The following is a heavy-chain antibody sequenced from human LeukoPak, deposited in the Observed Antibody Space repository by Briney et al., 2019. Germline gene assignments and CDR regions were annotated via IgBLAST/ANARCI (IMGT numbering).Heavy chain of an antibody. CDR1: GFTFSSYS. CDR3: ARDREVVPAAMDNWFDP. V-gene: IGHV3-21*01. Sequence: GGSLRLSCAASGFTFSSYSMNWVRQAPGKGLEWVSSISSSSSYIYYADSVKGRFTISRDNAKNSLYLQMNSLRAEDTAVYYCARDREVVPAAMDNWFDPWGQGTLVTVSP. CDR2: ISSSSSYI. D-gene: IGHD2-2*01. J-gene: IGHJ5*02.